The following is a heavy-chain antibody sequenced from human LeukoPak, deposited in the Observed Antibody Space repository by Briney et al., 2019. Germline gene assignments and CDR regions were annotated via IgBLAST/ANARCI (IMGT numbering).Heavy chain of an antibody. CDR1: GFTFDDYA. CDR2: ISWNSGSI. CDR3: AKDLLSYYDSSGYYGSGAFDI. D-gene: IGHD3-22*01. V-gene: IGHV3-9*03. Sequence: GGSLRLSCAASGFTFDDYAMHWVRQAPGKGLEWVSGISWNSGSIGYADSVKGRFTISRDNAKNSLYLQMNSLRAEDMALYYCAKDLLSYYDSSGYYGSGAFDIWGQGTMVTVSS. J-gene: IGHJ3*02.